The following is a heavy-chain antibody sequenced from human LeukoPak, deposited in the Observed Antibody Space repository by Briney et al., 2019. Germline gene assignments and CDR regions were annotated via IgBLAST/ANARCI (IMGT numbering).Heavy chain of an antibody. Sequence: PSETLSLTCTVSGGSISSGGYYWSWIRQHPGKGLEWIGEINHSGSTNYNPSLKSRVTISVDTSKNQFSLKLSSVTAADTAVYYCARAAAGSSYYYYMDVWGKGTTVTVSS. CDR3: ARAAAGSSYYYYMDV. D-gene: IGHD6-13*01. CDR1: GGSISSGGYY. CDR2: INHSGST. J-gene: IGHJ6*03. V-gene: IGHV4-31*03.